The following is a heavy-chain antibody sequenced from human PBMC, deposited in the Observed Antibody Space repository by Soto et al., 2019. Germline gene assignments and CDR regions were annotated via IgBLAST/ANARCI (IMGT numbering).Heavy chain of an antibody. CDR3: ARDLAARPLYYYGMDV. V-gene: IGHV1-46*01. J-gene: IGHJ6*02. CDR1: GYTFTSYY. Sequence: QVQLVQSGAEVKKPGASVKVSCKASGYTFTSYYMHWVRQAPGQGLEWMGIINPSGGSTSYAQKFQGRVTMTRDTSTSTVYMELSSLRSEDTAVYYCARDLAARPLYYYGMDVWGQGTTVTVSS. D-gene: IGHD6-6*01. CDR2: INPSGGST.